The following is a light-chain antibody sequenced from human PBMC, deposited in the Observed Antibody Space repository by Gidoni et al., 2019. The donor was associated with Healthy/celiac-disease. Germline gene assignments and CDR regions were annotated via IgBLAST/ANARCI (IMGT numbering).Light chain of an antibody. CDR1: NIGSKS. J-gene: IGLJ3*02. CDR3: QVWDSSSDHPV. CDR2: DDS. Sequence: SYVLTQPPSVSVAPGKTARITCGGNNIGSKSVHWYQQKPGQAPGLVVYDDSNRPSGIPERFSGANSGNTATLTISRVEAGDEADYYCQVWDSSSDHPVFGGGTKLTVL. V-gene: IGLV3-21*03.